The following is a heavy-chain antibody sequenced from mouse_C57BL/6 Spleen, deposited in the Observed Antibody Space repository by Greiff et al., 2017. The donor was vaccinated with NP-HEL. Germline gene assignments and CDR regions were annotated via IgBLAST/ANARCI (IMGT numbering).Heavy chain of an antibody. J-gene: IGHJ4*01. CDR3: ARRGSSGYGYVMDY. Sequence: QVQLQQSGPELVKPGASVKISCKASGYAFSSSWMNWVKQRPGKGLEWIGRIYPGDGDTNYNGKFKGKATLTADKSSSTAYMQLSSLTSEDSAVYFCARRGSSGYGYVMDYWGQGTSVTVSS. D-gene: IGHD3-2*02. CDR2: IYPGDGDT. V-gene: IGHV1-82*01. CDR1: GYAFSSSW.